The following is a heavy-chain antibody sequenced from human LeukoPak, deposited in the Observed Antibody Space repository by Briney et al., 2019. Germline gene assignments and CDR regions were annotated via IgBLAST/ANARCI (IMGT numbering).Heavy chain of an antibody. CDR1: GYTLTELS. CDR3: ATGAYYYGMDV. Sequence: ASVKVSCKVSGYTLTELSVHWVRQAPGKGLEWMGGFDPGDGETIYAQKFQGRVTMTEDTSTDTAYMELSSLRSEDTAVYYCATGAYYYGMDVWGQGTTVTVSS. D-gene: IGHD3-16*01. J-gene: IGHJ6*02. CDR2: FDPGDGET. V-gene: IGHV1-24*01.